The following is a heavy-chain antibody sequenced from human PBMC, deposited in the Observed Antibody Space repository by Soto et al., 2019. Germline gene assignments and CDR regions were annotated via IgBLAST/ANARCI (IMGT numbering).Heavy chain of an antibody. CDR3: AREKGYYYYYYMDV. CDR1: GGSLSGYY. V-gene: IGHV4-34*01. J-gene: IGHJ6*03. CDR2: INHSGST. Sequence: SETLSLTCAVYGGSLSGYYCSWVRQPSGKGLEWIGEINHSGSTNYNPSLKSRVTISVDTSKNQFSLKLSSVTAADTAVYYCAREKGYYYYYYMDVWGKGTTVTVSS.